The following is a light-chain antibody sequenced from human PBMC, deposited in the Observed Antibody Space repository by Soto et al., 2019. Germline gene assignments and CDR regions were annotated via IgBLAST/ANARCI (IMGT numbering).Light chain of an antibody. J-gene: IGKJ1*01. V-gene: IGKV1-39*01. CDR1: QDISNY. Sequence: DIQMTQPPSSLSASVGDRVAITRQASQDISNYLNWYQQKPGKAPKLLIYASSNLHTGVPSRFSGSASGTDFTLTISSLQPEDSATYYCQQTYSNPRTFGQGTKVDI. CDR2: ASS. CDR3: QQTYSNPRT.